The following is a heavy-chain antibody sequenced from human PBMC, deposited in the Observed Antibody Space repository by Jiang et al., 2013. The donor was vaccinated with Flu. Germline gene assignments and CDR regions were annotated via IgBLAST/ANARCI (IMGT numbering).Heavy chain of an antibody. CDR3: ARAQKYSGFELPYFDY. J-gene: IGHJ4*02. Sequence: PGLVKPSETLSLTCSVSGGSITSSTYYWVWIRQPPGKGLDWIGSIYYSGSTYYNPSLKSRVTMSVDTSKNQFSLKLSSVTAADTAVYYCARAQKYSGFELPYFDYWGQGTLVTVSS. V-gene: IGHV4-39*07. CDR2: IYYSGST. CDR1: GGSITSSTYY. D-gene: IGHD5-12*01.